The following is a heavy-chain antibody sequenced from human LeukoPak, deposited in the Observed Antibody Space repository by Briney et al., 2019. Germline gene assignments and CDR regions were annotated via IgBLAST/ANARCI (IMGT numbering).Heavy chain of an antibody. CDR1: GFSSSSYG. V-gene: IGHV3-30*18. D-gene: IGHD1-26*01. CDR2: ISHDGSNK. J-gene: IGHJ3*02. Sequence: GGSLRLSCAASGFSSSSYGMHWVRQAPGKGLEWVVVISHDGSNKHYADPVKGRFTISRDTSKTTLYLQMTSLRGEDTAVYYCAKDYLGASHTFDIWGQGTMVTVSS. CDR3: AKDYLGASHTFDI.